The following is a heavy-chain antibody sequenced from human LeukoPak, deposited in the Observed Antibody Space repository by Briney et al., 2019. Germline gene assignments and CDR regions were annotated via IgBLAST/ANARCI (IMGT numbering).Heavy chain of an antibody. D-gene: IGHD2-15*01. CDR2: ISNNGGYT. Sequence: GGSLRLSCAASGFTVDSNYLSWVRQAPGKGLEWVSAISNNGGYTYYADSVQGRFTISRDNSKSTLCLQMNSLRAEDTAVYYCAKQLGYCSDGSCYFPYWGQGTLVTVSS. CDR1: GFTVDSNY. V-gene: IGHV3-23*01. CDR3: AKQLGYCSDGSCYFPY. J-gene: IGHJ4*02.